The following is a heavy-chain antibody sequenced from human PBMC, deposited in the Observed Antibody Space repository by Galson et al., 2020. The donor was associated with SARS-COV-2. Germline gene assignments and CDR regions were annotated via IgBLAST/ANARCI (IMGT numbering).Heavy chain of an antibody. CDR1: GFTFSSYD. D-gene: IGHD1-1*01. J-gene: IGHJ6*03. Sequence: GGSLRLSCAASGFTFSSYDMLWVRQATGKGLEWVSAIGTAGDTYYPGSVKGRFTISRENAKNSLYLQMNSLRAGDTAVYYCARGKMATTVAQYYYYYYYMDVWGKGTTVTVSS. CDR2: IGTAGDT. V-gene: IGHV3-13*01. CDR3: ARGKMATTVAQYYYYYYYMDV.